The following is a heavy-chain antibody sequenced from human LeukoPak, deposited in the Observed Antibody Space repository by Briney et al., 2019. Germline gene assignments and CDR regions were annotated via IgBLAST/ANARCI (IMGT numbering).Heavy chain of an antibody. CDR1: GFTVSSNY. V-gene: IGHV3-53*01. D-gene: IGHD6-13*01. CDR2: IYSGGST. Sequence: GGSLRLSCAASGFTVSSNYMSWVCQAPGKGLEWVSVIYSGGSTYYADSVKGRFTISRDNSKNTLYLQMNSLRAEDTAVYYCARDPGTHDAFDIWGQGTMVTVSS. CDR3: ARDPGTHDAFDI. J-gene: IGHJ3*02.